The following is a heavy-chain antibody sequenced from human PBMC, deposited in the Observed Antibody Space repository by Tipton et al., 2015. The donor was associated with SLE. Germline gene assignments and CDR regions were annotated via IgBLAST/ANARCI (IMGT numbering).Heavy chain of an antibody. V-gene: IGHV4-4*07. Sequence: TLSLTCTVSGYSISGHYWTWIRQPAGKGLEWIGRIYNSGSTNYNPSLKSRVTMSVDTSKNQFSLKLNSVTAADTAVYYCARGQHQLGRFDPWGQGTLVTVSS. CDR1: GYSISGHY. CDR2: IYNSGST. J-gene: IGHJ5*02. CDR3: ARGQHQLGRFDP. D-gene: IGHD1-1*01.